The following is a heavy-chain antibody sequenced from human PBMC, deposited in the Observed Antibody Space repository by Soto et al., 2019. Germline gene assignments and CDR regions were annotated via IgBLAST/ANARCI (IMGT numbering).Heavy chain of an antibody. CDR3: ARLLTY. Sequence: SETLSLTCSVSGGTVSGDSITTSSFYWGWIRQPPGKGLQWVASIDYSGSTYYNPSLKSRVTISVDTSKNQFFLKLTSVTAADTAVYYCARLLTYWGRGILVTVSS. D-gene: IGHD2-8*01. CDR2: IDYSGST. CDR1: GDSITTSSFY. J-gene: IGHJ4*01. V-gene: IGHV4-39*01.